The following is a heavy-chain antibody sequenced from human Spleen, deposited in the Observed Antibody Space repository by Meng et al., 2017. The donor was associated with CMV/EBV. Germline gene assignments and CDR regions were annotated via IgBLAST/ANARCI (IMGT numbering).Heavy chain of an antibody. CDR3: ARDGWAYCSSTSCYRGFDY. Sequence: TFDDYGMSWVRQAPGKGLEWVSGINWNGGSTGYADSVKGRFTISRDNAKNSLYLHMNSLRAEDTALYYCARDGWAYCSSTSCYRGFDYWGQGTLVTVSS. D-gene: IGHD2-2*02. CDR1: TFDDYG. J-gene: IGHJ4*02. V-gene: IGHV3-20*03. CDR2: INWNGGST.